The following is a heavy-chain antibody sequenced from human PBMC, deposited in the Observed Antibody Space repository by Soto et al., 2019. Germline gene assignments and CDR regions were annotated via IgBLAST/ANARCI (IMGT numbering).Heavy chain of an antibody. J-gene: IGHJ5*02. V-gene: IGHV1-8*01. CDR3: VRNFYGFDP. CDR2: MNPNSGST. CDR1: GYTFTSHD. D-gene: IGHD3-3*01. Sequence: QVQLVQSGAEVKKPGASVKVSCTTSGYTFTSHDINWVRQATGQGFEWMGWMNPNSGSTGNAQKFQGRVTKTRANSISTAYMELSGLTSKDTAVYYGVRNFYGFDPWGQGTLVTVSS.